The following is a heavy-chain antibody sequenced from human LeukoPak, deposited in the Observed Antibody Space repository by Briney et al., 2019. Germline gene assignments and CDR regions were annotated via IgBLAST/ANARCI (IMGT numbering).Heavy chain of an antibody. CDR2: VSWNSGSI. D-gene: IGHD3-22*01. V-gene: IGHV3-9*01. CDR3: AKDSGGYSDY. Sequence: PGRSLRLSCAASGFTFDDYAMHWVRQAPGKGLEWVSGVSWNSGSIGYADSVKGRFTISRDNAKNSLYLQMNSLRAEDTALYYRAKDSGGYSDYWGQGTLVTVSS. CDR1: GFTFDDYA. J-gene: IGHJ4*02.